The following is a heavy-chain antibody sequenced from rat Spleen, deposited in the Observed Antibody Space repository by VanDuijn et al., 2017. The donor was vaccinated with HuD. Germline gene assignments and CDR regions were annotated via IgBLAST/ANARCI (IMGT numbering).Heavy chain of an antibody. J-gene: IGHJ2*01. CDR1: GFTFSDYY. CDR2: ISYEGSTT. D-gene: IGHD4-3*01. CDR3: TTGVY. V-gene: IGHV5-22*01. Sequence: EVQLVESGGGLVQPGRSLKLSCAASGFTFSDYYMAWVRQAPKKGLEWVASISYEGSTTYYGDSVKGRFTVSRDNAKSTLYLQMDSLRSDDTATYYCTTGVYWGQGVMVTVSS.